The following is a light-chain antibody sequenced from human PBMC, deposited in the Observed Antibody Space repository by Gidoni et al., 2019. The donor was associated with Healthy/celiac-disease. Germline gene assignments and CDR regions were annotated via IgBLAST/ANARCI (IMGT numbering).Light chain of an antibody. CDR1: QSVLYSSNNTDY. CDR3: QQYYSTPRT. J-gene: IGKJ1*01. Sequence: DIVMTPSPDSLAVSLGERATINCKSSQSVLYSSNNTDYLAWYQQKPGQPPKLLIYWASTRGSGVPDRFSGSGSGTDFTLTISSLQAEDVAVYYCQQYYSTPRTFGQGTKVEIK. V-gene: IGKV4-1*01. CDR2: WAS.